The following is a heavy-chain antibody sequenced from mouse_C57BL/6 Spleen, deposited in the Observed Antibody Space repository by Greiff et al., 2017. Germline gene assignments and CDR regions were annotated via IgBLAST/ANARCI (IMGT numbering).Heavy chain of an antibody. J-gene: IGHJ2*01. V-gene: IGHV1-26*01. CDR2: INPNNGGT. D-gene: IGHD2-4*01. Sequence: EVQLQQSGPELVKPGASVKISCKASGYTFTDYYMNWVKQSHGKSLEWIGDINPNNGGTSYNQKFKGKATLTVDKSSSTAYMELRSLTSEDSAVYYCARDDYGYWGQGTTLTVSS. CDR1: GYTFTDYY. CDR3: ARDDYGY.